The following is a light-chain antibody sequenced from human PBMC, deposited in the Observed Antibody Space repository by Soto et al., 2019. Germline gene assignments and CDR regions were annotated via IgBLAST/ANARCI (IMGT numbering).Light chain of an antibody. Sequence: EIVLTQSPGTLSLSPGDRASLSCRASQSVSNNYLAWYQQTPGQRPRLLIYGASNRATGIPDRFSGSESGTDFTLTISRLEPEDFAVYYCQQYGSSGTFGQGTKVE. CDR1: QSVSNNY. CDR3: QQYGSSGT. J-gene: IGKJ1*01. V-gene: IGKV3-20*01. CDR2: GAS.